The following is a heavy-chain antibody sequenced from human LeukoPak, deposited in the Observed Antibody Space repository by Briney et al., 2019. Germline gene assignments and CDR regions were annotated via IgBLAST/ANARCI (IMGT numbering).Heavy chain of an antibody. CDR3: TAHRDLRDSSGYYVEDR. CDR2: MNPNSGNT. Sequence: ASVKVSCKASGYTFTSYDINWVRQATGQGLEWMGWMNPNSGNTGYAQKFQGRVTMTRNTSISTAYMELSSLRSEDTAVYYCTAHRDLRDSSGYYVEDRWGQGTLVTVSS. J-gene: IGHJ4*02. CDR1: GYTFTSYD. D-gene: IGHD3-22*01. V-gene: IGHV1-8*01.